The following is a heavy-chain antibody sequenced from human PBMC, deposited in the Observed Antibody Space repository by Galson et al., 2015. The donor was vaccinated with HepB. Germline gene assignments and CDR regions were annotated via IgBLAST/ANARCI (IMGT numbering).Heavy chain of an antibody. CDR1: GFTFSSYEM. J-gene: IGHJ4*02. CDR3: ARLDYGDYIFDY. Sequence: LRLSCAASGFTFSSYEMNWIRQPPGKALEWLALIYWDDDKRYSPSLKTRLTISKDTSKNQVVLTMTNMDPVDTATYYCARLDYGDYIFDYWGQGTLVTVSS. V-gene: IGHV2-5*08. CDR2: IYWDDDK. D-gene: IGHD4-17*01.